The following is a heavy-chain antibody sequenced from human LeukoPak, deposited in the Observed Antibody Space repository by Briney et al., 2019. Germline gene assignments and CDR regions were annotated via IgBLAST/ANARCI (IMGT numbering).Heavy chain of an antibody. CDR2: VYPGDSQT. J-gene: IGHJ3*02. V-gene: IGHV5-51*01. D-gene: IGHD3-10*01. Sequence: EFLKISFRSSGYIFTIYWIAWVRQEPGEGLEWMGIVYPGDSQTRYSPSFQGQVTISADKSINTAYLQLNRLKASDTAMYYCARADYGSGLLGDALDIWGQGTMVTVSS. CDR3: ARADYGSGLLGDALDI. CDR1: GYIFTIYW.